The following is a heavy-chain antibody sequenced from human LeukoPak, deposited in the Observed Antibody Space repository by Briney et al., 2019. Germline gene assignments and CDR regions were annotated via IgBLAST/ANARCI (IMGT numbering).Heavy chain of an antibody. CDR2: FDPEDGET. CDR1: GYTLTELS. Sequence: GASVKVSCKVSGYTLTELSMHWVRQAPGKGLEWMGGFDPEDGETIYAQKFQGRVTMTEDTSTDTAYVELSSLRSEDTAVYYCATGFTDFGVSYNWFDPWGQGTLVTVPS. D-gene: IGHD3-3*01. V-gene: IGHV1-24*01. CDR3: ATGFTDFGVSYNWFDP. J-gene: IGHJ5*02.